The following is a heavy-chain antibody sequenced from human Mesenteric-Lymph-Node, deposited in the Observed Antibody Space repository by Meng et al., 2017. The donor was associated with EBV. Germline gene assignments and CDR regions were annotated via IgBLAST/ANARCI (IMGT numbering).Heavy chain of an antibody. J-gene: IGHJ4*02. CDR3: AHSGVGNSLDY. CDR1: GFSLSTSGLG. CDR2: IYWDDDK. D-gene: IGHD7-27*01. Sequence: QITLKESGPTLVKPXXTLTLTCTFSGFSLSTSGLGVGWFRQPPGKALEWLALIYWDDDKRYSPSLKSRLTITKDTSKNQVVLTMTNMDPVDTATYYCAHSGVGNSLDYWGQGTLVTVSS. V-gene: IGHV2-5*02.